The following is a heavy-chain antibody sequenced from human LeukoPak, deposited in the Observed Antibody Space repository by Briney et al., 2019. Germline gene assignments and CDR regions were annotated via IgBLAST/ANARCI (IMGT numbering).Heavy chain of an antibody. J-gene: IGHJ3*02. Sequence: ASETLSLTCTVSGGSISSYYWSWIRQPPGKGLEWIGYIYYSGSTNYNPSLKSRVTISVDTSKNQFSLKLSSVTAADTAVYYCARQAYYSPGAFDIWGQGTMVTVSS. CDR3: ARQAYYSPGAFDI. V-gene: IGHV4-59*08. CDR1: GGSISSYY. D-gene: IGHD2-21*01. CDR2: IYYSGST.